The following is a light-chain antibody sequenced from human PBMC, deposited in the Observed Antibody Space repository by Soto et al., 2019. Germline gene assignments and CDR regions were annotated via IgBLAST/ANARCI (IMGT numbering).Light chain of an antibody. Sequence: QSALTQPPSVSGSPGQSVAISCTGTSSDVGSYNRVAWYQQAPGTAPKLMISEVNNRPSGVPDRFSESKSGNTASLTISGLQAEDEADYYCSSYTSSSTYVFGTGTKLT. V-gene: IGLV2-18*02. CDR1: SSDVGSYNR. J-gene: IGLJ1*01. CDR2: EVN. CDR3: SSYTSSSTYV.